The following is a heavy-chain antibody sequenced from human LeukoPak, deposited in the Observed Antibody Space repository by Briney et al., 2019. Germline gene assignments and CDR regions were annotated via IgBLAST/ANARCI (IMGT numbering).Heavy chain of an antibody. D-gene: IGHD3-22*01. CDR3: ARDRPIIVVADAFDI. V-gene: IGHV3-23*01. CDR1: GFTFSSYA. CDR2: ISGSGGST. Sequence: GGSLRLSCAASGFTFSSYAMSWVRQAPGKGLEWVSAISGSGGSTYYADSVKGRFTISRDNSKNTLYLQMNSLRPEDTAVYYCARDRPIIVVADAFDIWGQGTMVTVSS. J-gene: IGHJ3*02.